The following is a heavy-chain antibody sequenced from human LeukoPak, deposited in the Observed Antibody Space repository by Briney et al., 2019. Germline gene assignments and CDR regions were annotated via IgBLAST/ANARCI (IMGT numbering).Heavy chain of an antibody. D-gene: IGHD3-22*01. CDR3: AKRDHSSAWARFDS. Sequence: PGGSLRLSCAASGFTFNNCAMSWVRQAPGKGLEWVSAISGSGNSPYYADSVKGRFTISRDNSKNTLSLHMDRLRAEDTAVYYCAKRDHSSAWARFDSWDQGTLVTVSS. CDR1: GFTFNNCA. CDR2: ISGSGNSP. J-gene: IGHJ4*02. V-gene: IGHV3-23*01.